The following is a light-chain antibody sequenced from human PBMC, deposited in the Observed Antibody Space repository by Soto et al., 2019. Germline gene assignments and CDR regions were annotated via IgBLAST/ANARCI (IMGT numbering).Light chain of an antibody. Sequence: DIQMTQSPSTLSASVGDRVTITCRASQSIGRWLAWYQQKPGKAPKLLIYKASNLQTGVPSRFSGGGSGTEFTLTIDSLQPEDFATYDGQQFDSYLWTFGQGTKVDIK. CDR3: QQFDSYLWT. V-gene: IGKV1-5*03. CDR1: QSIGRW. CDR2: KAS. J-gene: IGKJ1*01.